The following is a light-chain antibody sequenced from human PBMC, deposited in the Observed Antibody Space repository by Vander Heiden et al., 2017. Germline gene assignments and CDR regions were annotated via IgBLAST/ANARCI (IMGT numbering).Light chain of an antibody. CDR3: QQYDSTGQT. J-gene: IGKJ2*01. Sequence: DIVMTQSPDSLAVSLGERATINCKSSQSVLYSSNNKNYLAWYQQKPGQPPKLLIYWASTRESGVPDRFSGSGSGTDFTLTISSLQAEDVAVYYCQQYDSTGQTFGQRTKLEIK. V-gene: IGKV4-1*01. CDR2: WAS. CDR1: QSVLYSSNNKNY.